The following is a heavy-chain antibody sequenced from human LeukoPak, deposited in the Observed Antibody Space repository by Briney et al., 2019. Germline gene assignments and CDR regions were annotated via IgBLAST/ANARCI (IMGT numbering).Heavy chain of an antibody. J-gene: IGHJ4*02. Sequence: PSETLSPTXAVSGYSISSGYYWAWIRQPPGKGLEWIGSIYHSGSTYYNPSLKSRVTISVDTSKNQFSLKLSSVTAADTAVYYCAKAPGWFDYWGPGTLVTVSS. CDR2: IYHSGST. V-gene: IGHV4-38-2*01. D-gene: IGHD6-19*01. CDR1: GYSISSGYY. CDR3: AKAPGWFDY.